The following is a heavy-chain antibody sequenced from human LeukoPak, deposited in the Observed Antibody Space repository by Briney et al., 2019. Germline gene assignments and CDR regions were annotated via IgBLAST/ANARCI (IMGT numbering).Heavy chain of an antibody. CDR2: IYYSGST. Sequence: SETLSLTCTVSGGSISSYYWSWIRQPPGKGLEWIGYIYYSGSTNYNPSLKSRVTISVDTSKNQFSLKLSSETAADTAVYYCAREGGIVDAFDIWGQGTMVTVSS. J-gene: IGHJ3*02. CDR3: AREGGIVDAFDI. D-gene: IGHD1-26*01. CDR1: GGSISSYY. V-gene: IGHV4-59*01.